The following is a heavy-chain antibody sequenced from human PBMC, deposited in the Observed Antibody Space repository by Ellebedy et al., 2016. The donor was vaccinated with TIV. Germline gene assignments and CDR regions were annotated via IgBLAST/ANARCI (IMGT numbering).Heavy chain of an antibody. CDR3: ARDVSYYYDSSGYFSRYYYYYGMDV. J-gene: IGHJ6*02. Sequence: SETLSLTCTVSGGSISSSFWSWIRQPAGKGLEWIGRIYTSGSTNYNPSLKSRVTMSVDTSKKQFSLKLSSVTAADTAVYYCARDVSYYYDSSGYFSRYYYYYGMDVWGQGTTVTVSS. CDR2: IYTSGST. V-gene: IGHV4-4*07. D-gene: IGHD3-22*01. CDR1: GGSISSSF.